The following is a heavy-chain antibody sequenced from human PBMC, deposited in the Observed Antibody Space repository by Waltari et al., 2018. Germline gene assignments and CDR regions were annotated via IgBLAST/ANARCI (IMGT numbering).Heavy chain of an antibody. D-gene: IGHD5-18*01. CDR2: IYTTGSP. Sequence: QVQLQESGPGLLKPSETLSLTCSVSGDSMRSYYWSWIRQSPEKGLEWIGYIYTTGSPNSNPSLESLVSISLDTSKNQFSLNLYSVIAADTAVYYCARRELDSYGGYYFDYWGQGVLVTVSS. J-gene: IGHJ4*02. V-gene: IGHV4-4*08. CDR1: GDSMRSYY. CDR3: ARRELDSYGGYYFDY.